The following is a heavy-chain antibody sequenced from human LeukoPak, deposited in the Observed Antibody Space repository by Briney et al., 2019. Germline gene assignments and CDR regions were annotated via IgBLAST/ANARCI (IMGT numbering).Heavy chain of an antibody. CDR2: ISYDGSNK. CDR3: AKLWAGYYFDY. J-gene: IGHJ4*02. V-gene: IGHV3-30*18. CDR1: GFTFSSYG. D-gene: IGHD3-10*01. Sequence: GGSLRLSCAASGFTFSSYGMHWVRKAPGKGLEWVAVISYDGSNKYYADSVKGRFTISRDNSKNTLYLQMNSPRAEDTAVYYCAKLWAGYYFDYWGQGTLVTVSS.